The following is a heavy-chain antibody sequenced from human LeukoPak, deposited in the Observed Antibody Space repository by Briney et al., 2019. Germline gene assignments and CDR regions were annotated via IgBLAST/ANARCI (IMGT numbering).Heavy chain of an antibody. J-gene: IGHJ4*02. CDR2: ISGSGGST. CDR3: AKDPGIEITMIVVDY. V-gene: IGHV3-23*01. Sequence: PGGSLRLSCAASGFTFSSYGMSWVRQAPGKGLEWVSAISGSGGSTYYADSVKGRFTISRDNSRNTLYLQMNSLRAEDTAVYYCAKDPGIEITMIVVDYWGQGTLVTVSS. D-gene: IGHD3-22*01. CDR1: GFTFSSYG.